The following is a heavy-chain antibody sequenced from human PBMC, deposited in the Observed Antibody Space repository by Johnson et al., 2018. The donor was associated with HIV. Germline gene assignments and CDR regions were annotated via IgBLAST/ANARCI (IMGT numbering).Heavy chain of an antibody. CDR1: GFTFSNYG. Sequence: QVQLVESGGGLVQPGGSLRLSCAASGFTFSNYGMHWVRQTPGKGLEWVAFIRYDGSNKYYADSVKGRFNISRDNSKNTLYLQMNSLRAEDTAVYYCAREWELLGSAFDIWGQGTMVTVSS. J-gene: IGHJ3*02. CDR3: AREWELLGSAFDI. D-gene: IGHD1-26*01. V-gene: IGHV3-30*02. CDR2: IRYDGSNK.